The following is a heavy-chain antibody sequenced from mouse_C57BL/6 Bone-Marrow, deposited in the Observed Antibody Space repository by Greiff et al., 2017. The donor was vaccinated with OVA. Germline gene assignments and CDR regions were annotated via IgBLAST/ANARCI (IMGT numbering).Heavy chain of an antibody. Sequence: QVQLQQPGAELVKPGASVKMSCKASGYTFTSYWITWVKQRPGQGLEWIGDIYPGSGSTNYNEKFKSKATLTVDTSSSTAYMQLSSLTSEDSAVYYGARGGYYYGSSFWYFDVWGTGTTVTVSS. CDR3: ARGGYYYGSSFWYFDV. J-gene: IGHJ1*03. V-gene: IGHV1-55*01. D-gene: IGHD1-1*01. CDR2: IYPGSGST. CDR1: GYTFTSYW.